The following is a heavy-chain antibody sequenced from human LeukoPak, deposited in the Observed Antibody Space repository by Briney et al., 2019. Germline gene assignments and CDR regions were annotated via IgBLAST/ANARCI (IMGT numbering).Heavy chain of an antibody. CDR3: AREFGHCSGDNCFYFFDL. V-gene: IGHV1-18*01. D-gene: IGHD2-15*01. Sequence: GASVKVSCKASGYTLTNYNISWVRQAPGQGLEWMEWINTHKGHTNFIQKFQGRVTVTTDISTNTAYMELRRLRSDDTAVYYCAREFGHCSGDNCFYFFDLWGQGSQVIVSS. CDR1: GYTLTNYN. CDR2: INTHKGHT. J-gene: IGHJ4*02.